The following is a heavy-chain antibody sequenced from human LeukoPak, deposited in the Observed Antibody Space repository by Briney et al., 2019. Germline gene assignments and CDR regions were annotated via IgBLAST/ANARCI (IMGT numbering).Heavy chain of an antibody. V-gene: IGHV3-9*01. Sequence: PGRSLRLSCAASGFTFDDYAMHWVRQAPGKGLEWVSGISWNSGSIGYADSVKGRFTISRDNAKNSLYLQMNSLRAEDTALYYCAKGGVQIEYYFDYWGQGTLVTVSS. CDR2: ISWNSGSI. J-gene: IGHJ4*02. D-gene: IGHD3-10*01. CDR3: AKGGVQIEYYFDY. CDR1: GFTFDDYA.